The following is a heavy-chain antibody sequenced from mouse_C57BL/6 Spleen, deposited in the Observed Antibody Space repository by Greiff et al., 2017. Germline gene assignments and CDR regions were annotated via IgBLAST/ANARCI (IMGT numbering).Heavy chain of an antibody. J-gene: IGHJ3*01. CDR2: ISGGGGNT. D-gene: IGHD4-1*01. Sequence: EVMLVESGGGLVKPGGSLKLSCAASGFTFSSYTMSWVRQTPEKRLEWVATISGGGGNTYYPDSVKGRFTISRDNAKNTLYLQMSSLRSEDTALYYCARHLGRASWLAYWGQGTLVTVSA. CDR1: GFTFSSYT. V-gene: IGHV5-9*01. CDR3: ARHLGRASWLAY.